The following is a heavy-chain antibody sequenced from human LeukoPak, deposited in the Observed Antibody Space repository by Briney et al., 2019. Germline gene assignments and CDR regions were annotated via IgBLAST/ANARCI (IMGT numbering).Heavy chain of an antibody. Sequence: PGGSLRLSCAASGFTFSSYWMHWVRHTPGKGLVWVSRIKGDGSSTSYADSVKGRFTISRDNSKNTLYLQMNSLRAEDTAVYYCAKHDKGYYFDYWGQGTLVTVSS. V-gene: IGHV3-74*01. CDR3: AKHDKGYYFDY. CDR2: IKGDGSST. D-gene: IGHD3-22*01. CDR1: GFTFSSYW. J-gene: IGHJ4*02.